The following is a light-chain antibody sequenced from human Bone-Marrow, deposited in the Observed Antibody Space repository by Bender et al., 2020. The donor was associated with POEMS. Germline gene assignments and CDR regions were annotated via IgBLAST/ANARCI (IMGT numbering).Light chain of an antibody. Sequence: QSVLTQPPSASGTPGQRVTMSCSGSWSNIGRDRVTWYQQLPGRAPKLLIDKNNQRPSGVPDRFSASKSGTSASLAISGLQSEDEADYYCVVWDASLNAYVFGNGTKVTVL. CDR3: VVWDASLNAYV. CDR2: KNN. CDR1: WSNIGRDR. J-gene: IGLJ1*01. V-gene: IGLV1-44*01.